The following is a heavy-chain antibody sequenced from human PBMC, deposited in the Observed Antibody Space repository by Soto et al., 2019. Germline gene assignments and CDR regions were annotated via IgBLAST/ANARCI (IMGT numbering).Heavy chain of an antibody. CDR3: ATGVIWIGYFAVDS. CDR1: AGSLGESA. J-gene: IGHJ4*02. Sequence: SVKVSWKASAGSLGESAINLVRQTPGQGLEWLGGFIPVYRTMNYAQKFQGRVTITADESTGTAYMKLSSLASDDTAVYYCATGVIWIGYFAVDSWGQGTRVT. V-gene: IGHV1-69*13. CDR2: FIPVYRTM. D-gene: IGHD3-3*01.